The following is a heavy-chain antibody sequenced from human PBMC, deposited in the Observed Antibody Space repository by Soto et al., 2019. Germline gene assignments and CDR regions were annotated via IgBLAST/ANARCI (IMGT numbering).Heavy chain of an antibody. Sequence: SETLSLTCRVSGGSISSNNWWSWVRQSPGKGLEWIGEIYHSGNTHYNPSLRSRVTISVDKSQNQISLKMRTVTATDTALYYCARVGTIDVVGPYYFDYWGRGTLVTVSS. CDR3: ARVGTIDVVGPYYFDY. CDR2: IYHSGNT. J-gene: IGHJ4*02. V-gene: IGHV4-4*02. CDR1: GGSISSNNW. D-gene: IGHD2-15*01.